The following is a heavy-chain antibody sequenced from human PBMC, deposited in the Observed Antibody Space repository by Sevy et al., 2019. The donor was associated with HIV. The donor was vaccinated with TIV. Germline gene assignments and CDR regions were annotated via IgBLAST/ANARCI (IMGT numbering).Heavy chain of an antibody. D-gene: IGHD3-22*01. CDR1: GFSFRIYW. CDR2: TKEDGSER. J-gene: IGHJ5*01. CDR3: VRDFDKDDSGYSDRFDS. Sequence: GSLRLSCAASGFSFRIYWMSWVRQAPGKGLEWVASTKEDGSERKYVDSVKGRFIISRDNAKNALYLQMNSLRAEDTAVYYCVRDFDKDDSGYSDRFDSWGQGTLVTVSS. V-gene: IGHV3-7*01.